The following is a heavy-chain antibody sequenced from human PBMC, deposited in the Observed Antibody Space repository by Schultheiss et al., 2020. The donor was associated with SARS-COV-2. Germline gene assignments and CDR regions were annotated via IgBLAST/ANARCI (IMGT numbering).Heavy chain of an antibody. CDR2: IYYSGST. D-gene: IGHD3-10*01. Sequence: SETLSLTCTVSGGSISSYYWSWIRQPPGKGLEWIGYIYYSGSTNYNPSLKSRVTISVDTSKNQYSLKLSSVTAADTAVYYCARVTHGDYVGYWGQGTLVTVSS. CDR1: GGSISSYY. CDR3: ARVTHGDYVGY. J-gene: IGHJ4*02. V-gene: IGHV4-59*08.